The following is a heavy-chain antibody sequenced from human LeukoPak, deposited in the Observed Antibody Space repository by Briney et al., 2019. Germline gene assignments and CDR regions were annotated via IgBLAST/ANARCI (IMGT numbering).Heavy chain of an antibody. Sequence: PSETLSLTCAVYGGSFSGYYWSWIRQPPGKGLEWIGYIYYSGSTNYNPSLKSRVTISVDTSKNQFSLKLSSVTAADTAVYYCARLALFRGLYFDYWGQGTLVTVSS. CDR3: ARLALFRGLYFDY. V-gene: IGHV4-59*08. CDR2: IYYSGST. J-gene: IGHJ4*02. D-gene: IGHD3-22*01. CDR1: GGSFSGYY.